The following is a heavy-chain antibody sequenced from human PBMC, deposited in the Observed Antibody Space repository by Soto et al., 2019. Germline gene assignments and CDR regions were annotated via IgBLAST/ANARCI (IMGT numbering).Heavy chain of an antibody. CDR1: GFTFSSYA. D-gene: IGHD1-1*01. CDR3: AKFEDGNDMFDY. CDR2: ISGSGGST. Sequence: LRLSFAASGFTFSSYAMSWVRQAPGKGLEWVSAISGSGGSTYYADSVKGRFTISRDNSKNTLYLQMNSLRAEDTAVYYCAKFEDGNDMFDYWGQGTLVTVSS. J-gene: IGHJ4*02. V-gene: IGHV3-23*01.